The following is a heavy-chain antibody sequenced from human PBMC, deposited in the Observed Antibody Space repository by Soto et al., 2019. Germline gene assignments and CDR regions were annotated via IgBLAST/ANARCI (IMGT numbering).Heavy chain of an antibody. V-gene: IGHV4-39*02. CDR2: IYYSGST. J-gene: IGHJ4*02. CDR1: GGSISSSSYY. Sequence: PSETLSLTCTVSGGSISSSSYYWGWIRQPPGKGLEWIGSIYYSGSTYYNPSLKSRVTISVDTSKNQFSLKLSSVTAADTAVYYCAREHYYGSGSSDYWGQGTLVTVSS. CDR3: AREHYYGSGSSDY. D-gene: IGHD3-10*01.